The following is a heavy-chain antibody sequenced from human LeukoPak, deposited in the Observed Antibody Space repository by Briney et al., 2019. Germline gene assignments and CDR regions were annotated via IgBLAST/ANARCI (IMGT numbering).Heavy chain of an antibody. CDR2: ISYDGSEK. D-gene: IGHD3-3*01. Sequence: GGSLRLSCAASGFTFRNYDMHWVRQAPGKGLQWVAVISYDGSEKYYVDSVKGRFTISRDSSKNTLYLQMNSLRTEDTAIYYCAKDRAAHYDFWSGYQMDVWGRGSTVTVS. V-gene: IGHV3-30*18. CDR1: GFTFRNYD. CDR3: AKDRAAHYDFWSGYQMDV. J-gene: IGHJ6*02.